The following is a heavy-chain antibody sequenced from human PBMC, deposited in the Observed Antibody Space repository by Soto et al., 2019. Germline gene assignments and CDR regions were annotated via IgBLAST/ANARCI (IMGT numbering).Heavy chain of an antibody. CDR2: IYWDDDK. CDR3: AYLPCSGGSCYWFSFSGMDV. D-gene: IGHD2-15*01. V-gene: IGHV2-5*02. CDR1: GFSLSTSGVG. Sequence: QITLKESGPPLVKPTQTLTLTCTFSGFSLSTSGVGVAWSRQPPGKALEWLALIYWDDDKRSRPSLESRLTPTRDTSKNPVVLTMTNMDSVDTATYYCAYLPCSGGSCYWFSFSGMDVWGQGTTVTVSS. J-gene: IGHJ6*02.